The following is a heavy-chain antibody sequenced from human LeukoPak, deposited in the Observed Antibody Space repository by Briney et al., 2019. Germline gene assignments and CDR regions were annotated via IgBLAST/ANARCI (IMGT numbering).Heavy chain of an antibody. V-gene: IGHV3-23*01. Sequence: GGSLRLSRAASGFTFSSYPTTWVRQAPGKGPEWVSFISDSGGITYYADSVKGRFTISRDNSKNTLYLQMNSLRAEDTAVYYCAKNTQYSGYYDCWGQGTLVAVSS. CDR2: ISDSGGIT. CDR1: GFTFSSYP. J-gene: IGHJ4*02. CDR3: AKNTQYSGYYDC. D-gene: IGHD6-6*01.